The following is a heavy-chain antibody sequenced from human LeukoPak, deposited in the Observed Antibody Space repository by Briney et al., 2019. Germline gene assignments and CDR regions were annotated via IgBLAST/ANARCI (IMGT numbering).Heavy chain of an antibody. Sequence: GGSLRLSCAASGFTFSGHYISWIRWTPGKGLEWVSYITPSGSAFYYADSVKGRFTISRDNAKNSVYLQMNSLRVEDTAIYYCARGHYGLDAWGQGTTVTVSS. CDR1: GFTFSGHY. V-gene: IGHV3-11*01. CDR3: ARGHYGLDA. J-gene: IGHJ6*02. CDR2: ITPSGSAF.